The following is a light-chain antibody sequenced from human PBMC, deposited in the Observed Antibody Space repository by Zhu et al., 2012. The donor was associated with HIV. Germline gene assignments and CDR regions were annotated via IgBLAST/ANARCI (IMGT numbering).Light chain of an antibody. CDR3: QQYDEWPPXT. V-gene: IGKV3-15*01. Sequence: EIVMTQSPATLSVSPGERATLSCRASQSLGSNLAWYQQKPGQAPRLLIFDASRRATGIPDRFSGSGSGTDFTLTISSLQSEDFAIYYCQQYDEWPPXTFGGGTKV. CDR2: DAS. CDR1: QSLGSN. J-gene: IGKJ4*01.